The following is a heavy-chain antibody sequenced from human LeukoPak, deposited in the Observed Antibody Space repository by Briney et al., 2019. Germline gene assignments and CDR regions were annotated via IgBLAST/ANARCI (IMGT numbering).Heavy chain of an antibody. CDR2: ISGSGGST. J-gene: IGHJ4*02. D-gene: IGHD6-19*01. Sequence: PGGSLRLSCAASGFTFSSYAMSWVRQAPGKGLEWVSAISGSGGSTCYADSVKGRFTISRDNSKNTLYLQMNSLRAEDTAVYYCAKVPRIAVALYYFDYWGQGTLVTVSS. CDR1: GFTFSSYA. CDR3: AKVPRIAVALYYFDY. V-gene: IGHV3-23*01.